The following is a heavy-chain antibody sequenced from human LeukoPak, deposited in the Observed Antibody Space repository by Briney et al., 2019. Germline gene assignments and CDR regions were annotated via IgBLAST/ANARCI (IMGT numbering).Heavy chain of an antibody. Sequence: GGSLRLFCAASGFTYSRYWMSWVRQAPGKGLXXXXXIKRDGSEKYYVDYVKGRFTISRYNAKNSLYLQMNNLKAEDTAVYYWARSGGQQVVQVYYWGQGTLVTVSS. V-gene: IGHV3-7*01. CDR1: GFTYSRYW. CDR2: IKRDGSEK. D-gene: IGHD6-13*01. CDR3: ARSGGQQVVQVYY. J-gene: IGHJ4*02.